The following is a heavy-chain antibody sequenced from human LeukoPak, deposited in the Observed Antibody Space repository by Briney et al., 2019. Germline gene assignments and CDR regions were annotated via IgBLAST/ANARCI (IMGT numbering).Heavy chain of an antibody. CDR2: ISISISTL. CDR3: ATGIDYDLPDY. D-gene: IGHD3-3*01. CDR1: FTXXXXX. Sequence: FTXXXXXXSXVRXXPGXGXVCFSYISISISTLYSSSSVKVPFTISRDNPKNSLYLQMNTLRAEDTAVYYCATGIDYDLPDYWGQGTLVTVSS. V-gene: IGHV3-48*01. J-gene: IGHJ4*02.